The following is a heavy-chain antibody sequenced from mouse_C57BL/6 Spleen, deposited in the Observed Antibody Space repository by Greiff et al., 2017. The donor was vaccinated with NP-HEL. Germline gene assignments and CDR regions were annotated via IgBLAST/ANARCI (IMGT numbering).Heavy chain of an antibody. J-gene: IGHJ4*01. D-gene: IGHD1-1*01. V-gene: IGHV2-9-1*01. CDR2: IWTGGGT. CDR3: ARNLNYGSSYGAMDY. Sequence: QVQVQESGPGLVAPSQSLSITCTVSGFSLTSYAISWVRQPPGKGLEWLGVIWTGGGTNYNSALKSRLSISKDNSKSQVFLKMNSLQTDDTARYYCARNLNYGSSYGAMDYWGQGTSVTVSS. CDR1: GFSLTSYA.